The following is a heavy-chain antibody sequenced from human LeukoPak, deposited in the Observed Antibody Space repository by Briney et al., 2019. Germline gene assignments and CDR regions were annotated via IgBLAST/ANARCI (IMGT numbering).Heavy chain of an antibody. D-gene: IGHD2-2*01. CDR1: GYTFTGYY. J-gene: IGHJ3*02. Sequence: GASVKVSCKASGYTFTGYYMHWVRQAPGQGLEWMGWTNPNSGGTKYAQKFQGRVTMTRATSISTAYMELSRLRSDDSAVYYCARQRYCSSTSCPDAFDIWGQGTMVTVSS. V-gene: IGHV1-2*02. CDR2: TNPNSGGT. CDR3: ARQRYCSSTSCPDAFDI.